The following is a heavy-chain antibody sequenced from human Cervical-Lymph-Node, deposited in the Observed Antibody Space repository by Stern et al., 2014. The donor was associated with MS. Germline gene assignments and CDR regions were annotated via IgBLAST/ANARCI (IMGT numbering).Heavy chain of an antibody. Sequence: VQLVESGSGLQKPGASVKVSCRASGNTFTDYAINWVRQAPGQGLEWMGWINTNTGSPRYAQGFTGRFVFSLDTSVSTAYLQISDLKAEDTAVYYCGRSLETGQWPVPSDYWGQGTLVTVSS. CDR3: GRSLETGQWPVPSDY. V-gene: IGHV7-4-1*02. D-gene: IGHD6-19*01. J-gene: IGHJ4*02. CDR1: GNTFTDYA. CDR2: INTNTGSP.